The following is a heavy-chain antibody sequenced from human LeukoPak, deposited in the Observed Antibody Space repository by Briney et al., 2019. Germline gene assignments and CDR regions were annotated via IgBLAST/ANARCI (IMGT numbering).Heavy chain of an antibody. CDR1: GGSFSGYY. J-gene: IGHJ4*02. D-gene: IGHD6-19*01. Sequence: PSETLSLTCAVYGGSFSGYYWSWIRQPPGKGLKWIGEINHSGSTNYNPSLKSRVTISVDTSKNQFSLKLSSVTAADTAVYYCVRGVYELRVAGHFDYWGQGTLVTVSS. V-gene: IGHV4-34*01. CDR2: INHSGST. CDR3: VRGVYELRVAGHFDY.